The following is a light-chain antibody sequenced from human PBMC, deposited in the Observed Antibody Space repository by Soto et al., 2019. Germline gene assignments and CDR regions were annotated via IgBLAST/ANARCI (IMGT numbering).Light chain of an antibody. CDR3: QQRSNWPPLLS. CDR2: DAS. J-gene: IGKJ4*01. V-gene: IGKV3-11*01. Sequence: EIVLTQSPATLSLSPGERATLSCRASQSVSSYLAWYQQKPGQAPRLLIYDASNRATGIPARFSGSGSGTDFTLTISSLEPEDFAVYYCQQRSNWPPLLSFGGGTKWEIK. CDR1: QSVSSY.